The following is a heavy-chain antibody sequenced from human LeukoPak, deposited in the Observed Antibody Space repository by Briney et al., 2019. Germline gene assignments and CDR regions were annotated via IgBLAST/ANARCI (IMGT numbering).Heavy chain of an antibody. CDR2: IYPGDFDT. CDR1: GYSVINYW. V-gene: IGHV5-51*01. CDR3: ARGIPEAAVTKFDF. Sequence: NHGECLKISFKGSGYSVINYWIGGVRQMPGKGLEWMGIIYPGDFDTRYSPSFQGQVTISADKSINTSYLQWTSLNASDTAMYYCARGIPEAAVTKFDFWGQGTLVTVSS. J-gene: IGHJ5*01. D-gene: IGHD6-13*01.